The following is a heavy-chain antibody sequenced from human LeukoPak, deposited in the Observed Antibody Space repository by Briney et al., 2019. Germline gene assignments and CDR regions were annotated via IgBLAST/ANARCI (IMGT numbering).Heavy chain of an antibody. CDR1: GFTFSDYY. V-gene: IGHV3-11*04. Sequence: KTEGSLRLSCAASGFTFSDYYMSWIRQAPGKGLEWVSYISSSGSTIYYADSVKGRFTISRDNAKNSLYLQMNSLRAEDTAVYYCARGGEDIVVVVVSRGLGIDYWGQGTLVTVSS. D-gene: IGHD2-15*01. J-gene: IGHJ4*02. CDR3: ARGGEDIVVVVVSRGLGIDY. CDR2: ISSSGSTI.